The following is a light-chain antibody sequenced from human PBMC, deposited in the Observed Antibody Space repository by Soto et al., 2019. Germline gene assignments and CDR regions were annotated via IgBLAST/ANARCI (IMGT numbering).Light chain of an antibody. CDR1: QSVSSNY. CDR3: QQYGSSPWT. J-gene: IGKJ1*01. V-gene: IGKV3D-20*01. Sequence: EIVMTPSPATLSVSPVERAALSCGASQSVSSNYLAWYQQKPGLAPRLLIYDASRRATGIPDRFSGSGSGADFILSISRLEPEDFAVYYCQQYGSSPWTFGQGTKVDIK. CDR2: DAS.